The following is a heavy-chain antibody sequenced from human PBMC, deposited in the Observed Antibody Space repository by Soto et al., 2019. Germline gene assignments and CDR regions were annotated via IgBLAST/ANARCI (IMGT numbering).Heavy chain of an antibody. CDR2: LFYSGST. J-gene: IGHJ5*02. V-gene: IGHV4-39*07. CDR1: GGSISSSSYY. CDR3: ARDQLEGNWFDP. Sequence: SETLSLTCTVSGGSISSSSYYWGWIRQPPGKGLEWIGSLFYSGSTYYNPSLKGRLTISVDTSKNQFSLKLSSVTAADTAVYYCARDQLEGNWFDPWGQGTLVTVSS. D-gene: IGHD1-1*01.